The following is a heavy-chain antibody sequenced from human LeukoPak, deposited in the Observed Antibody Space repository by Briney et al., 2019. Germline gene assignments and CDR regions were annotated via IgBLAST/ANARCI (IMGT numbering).Heavy chain of an antibody. J-gene: IGHJ4*02. CDR1: GGSFSGYY. V-gene: IGHV4-34*01. D-gene: IGHD2-21*02. CDR2: ISHSGST. CDR3: ARCAVVTASYFDY. Sequence: SETLSLTCAVYGGSFSGYYWSWIRQPPGKGLEWIGEISHSGSTNYNPSLKSRVTISVDTSKNQFSLKLSSVTAADTAVYYCARCAVVTASYFDYWGQGTLVTVSS.